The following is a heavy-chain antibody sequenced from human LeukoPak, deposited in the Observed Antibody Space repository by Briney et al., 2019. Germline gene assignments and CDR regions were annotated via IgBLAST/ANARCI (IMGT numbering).Heavy chain of an antibody. CDR1: GYTFTGYY. CDR2: VNPTSGGT. D-gene: IGHD3-22*01. Sequence: ASVKVSCKASGYTFTGYYIHWVRQAPGQGLEWVGRVNPTSGGTNFAQNFQGRVTMTGDTSVSTAYMELSRLKSDDTAVYYCARAPPHYYDSDVPFDYWGQGTLVTVSS. CDR3: ARAPPHYYDSDVPFDY. J-gene: IGHJ4*02. V-gene: IGHV1-2*06.